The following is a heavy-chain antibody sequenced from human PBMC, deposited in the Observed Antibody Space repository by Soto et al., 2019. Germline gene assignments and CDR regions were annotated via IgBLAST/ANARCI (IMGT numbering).Heavy chain of an antibody. V-gene: IGHV3-20*03. Sequence: WVRQAPGKGLEWVSGINWNGGSTGYADSVKGRFTISRDNAKNSLYLQMNSLRAEDTALYYCASQKWYSSNPYSVWGQGTLVTVSS. CDR3: ASQKWYSSNPYSV. CDR2: INWNGGST. D-gene: IGHD6-13*01. J-gene: IGHJ4*02.